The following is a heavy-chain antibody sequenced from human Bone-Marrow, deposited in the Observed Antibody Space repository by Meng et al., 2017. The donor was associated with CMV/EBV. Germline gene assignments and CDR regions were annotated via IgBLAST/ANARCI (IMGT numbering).Heavy chain of an antibody. J-gene: IGHJ4*02. CDR2: IHYSGST. D-gene: IGHD3-10*01. Sequence: CTVSGGSVSSDSYYWSWIRQPPGKGLESIGFIHYSGSTNYNPSLMSRVTISLDTSKNQFSLKLSSVTAADTAVYYCATSPGYPREFGYWGQGTPVTVSS. CDR1: GGSVSSDSYY. CDR3: ATSPGYPREFGY. V-gene: IGHV4-61*01.